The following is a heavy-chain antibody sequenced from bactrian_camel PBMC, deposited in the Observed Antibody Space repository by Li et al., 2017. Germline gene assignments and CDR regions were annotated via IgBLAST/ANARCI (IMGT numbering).Heavy chain of an antibody. CDR1: GLTLSANF. J-gene: IGHJ4*01. D-gene: IGHD2*01. CDR3: ASQGWSY. V-gene: IGHV3S40*01. CDR2: TNNG. Sequence: VQLVESGGGLVQPGGSQRLSCGASGLTLSANFMSWVRQAPGKGLEWVSSTNNGYADSVKGRFTISRDFAKNTVYLQMNSLKSNDTAAYFCASQGWSYWGQGTQVTVS.